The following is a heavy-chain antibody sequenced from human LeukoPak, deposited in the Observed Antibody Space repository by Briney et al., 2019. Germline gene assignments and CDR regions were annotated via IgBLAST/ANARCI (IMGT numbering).Heavy chain of an antibody. CDR3: AKEDRDDFWSGYYGV. Sequence: PGGSLRLSCAASGFTVSSNYVSWVRQAPGKGLEWVSAISGSGGSTYYADSVKGRFTISRDNSKNTLYLQMNSLRAEDTAVYYCAKEDRDDFWSGYYGVWGQGTLVTVSS. D-gene: IGHD3-3*01. J-gene: IGHJ4*02. V-gene: IGHV3-23*01. CDR2: ISGSGGST. CDR1: GFTVSSNY.